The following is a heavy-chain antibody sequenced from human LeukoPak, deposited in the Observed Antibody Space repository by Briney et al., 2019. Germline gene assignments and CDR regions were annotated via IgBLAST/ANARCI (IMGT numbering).Heavy chain of an antibody. CDR2: IRYDGSNK. D-gene: IGHD2-2*01. V-gene: IGHV3-30*02. J-gene: IGHJ4*02. CDR1: GFTFSSYG. Sequence: PGGSLRLSCAASGFTFSSYGMHWVRQAPGKGLEWVAFIRYDGSNKYYADSVKGRFTISRDNSKNTLYLQMNSLRAEDTAVYYCAKDPGSSTSGYPDYWAQGTLVTVSS. CDR3: AKDPGSSTSGYPDY.